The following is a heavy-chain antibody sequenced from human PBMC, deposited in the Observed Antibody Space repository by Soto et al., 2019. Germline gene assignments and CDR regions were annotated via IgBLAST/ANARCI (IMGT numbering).Heavy chain of an antibody. CDR1: GFTVSSSY. D-gene: IGHD3-3*01. CDR3: ARDHTDFWSGYDAFDI. CDR2: IYSGGST. Sequence: EMQLVESGGGLVQPGGSLRLSCAASGFTVSSSYMSWVRQAPGKGLEWVSVIYSGGSTKYADSVKGRFTISRDNSKNTLYLQMNSLRAEDTAVYYCARDHTDFWSGYDAFDIWGQGTMVTVSS. J-gene: IGHJ3*02. V-gene: IGHV3-66*01.